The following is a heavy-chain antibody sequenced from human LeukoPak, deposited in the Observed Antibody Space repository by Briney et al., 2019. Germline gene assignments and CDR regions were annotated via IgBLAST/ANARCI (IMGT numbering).Heavy chain of an antibody. D-gene: IGHD3-22*01. CDR3: ASGYYYDSSGYPNY. CDR2: INHSGST. Sequence: SETLSLTCAVYGGSFSGYYWSWIRQPPGKGLEWIGEINHSGSTNYNPSLKSRVTISVDTSKNQFSLKLSSVTAADTAVYYCASGYYYDSSGYPNYWGQGTLVTASS. J-gene: IGHJ4*02. CDR1: GGSFSGYY. V-gene: IGHV4-34*01.